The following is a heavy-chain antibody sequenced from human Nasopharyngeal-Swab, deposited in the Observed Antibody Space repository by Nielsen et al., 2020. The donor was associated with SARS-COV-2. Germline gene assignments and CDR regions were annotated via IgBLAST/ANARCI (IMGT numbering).Heavy chain of an antibody. D-gene: IGHD5/OR15-5a*01. CDR1: GFTFSDYA. CDR2: KSKTDGGTT. J-gene: IGHJ4*02. CDR3: TTQRLGSTFYYFDY. V-gene: IGHV3-15*01. Sequence: GGSLRLSCVASGFTFSDYAVNWVRQAPGKGLEWVGRKSKTDGGTTDYAAPVKGRFTISRDDSKNTLYLQMNSLKTEDTAVYYCTTQRLGSTFYYFDYWGQGTLVTVSS.